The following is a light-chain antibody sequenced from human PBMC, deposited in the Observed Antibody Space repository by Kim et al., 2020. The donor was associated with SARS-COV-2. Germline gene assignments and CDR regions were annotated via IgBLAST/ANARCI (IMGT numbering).Light chain of an antibody. Sequence: DMQMTQSPSTLSASVGDRVTITCRASQNIYTWLAWYQQKPGKAPKLLIYKASSLESGVPSRFSGSGSGTEFTLTISSLQPDDFATYYCHQYNSELPWTFGQGTKVDIK. CDR2: KAS. CDR1: QNIYTW. J-gene: IGKJ1*01. CDR3: HQYNSELPWT. V-gene: IGKV1-5*03.